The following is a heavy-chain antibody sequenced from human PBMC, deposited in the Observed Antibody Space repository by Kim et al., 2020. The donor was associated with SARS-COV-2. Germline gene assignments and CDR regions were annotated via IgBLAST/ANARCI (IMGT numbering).Heavy chain of an antibody. CDR2: IIPIFGTA. CDR1: GGTFSSYA. Sequence: SVKVSCKASGGTFSSYAISWVRQAPGQGLEWMGGIIPIFGTANYAQKFQGRVTITADESTSTAYMELSSLRSEDTAVYYCARDKTGVITFGGVIVEYNWFDPWGQGTLVTVSS. CDR3: ARDKTGVITFGGVIVEYNWFDP. D-gene: IGHD3-16*02. J-gene: IGHJ5*02. V-gene: IGHV1-69*13.